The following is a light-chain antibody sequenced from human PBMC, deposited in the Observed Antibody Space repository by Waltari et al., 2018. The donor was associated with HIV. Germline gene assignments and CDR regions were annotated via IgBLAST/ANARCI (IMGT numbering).Light chain of an antibody. Sequence: QSAPTQPASVSGSPGQSITISCTGTTSDVGGYHHVYWYQQHPGKAPKLMIYEVSNRPSGVSNRLSGSKSGNTASLTISGLQAEDEADYYCSSYTSSSTVVFGGGTKLTVL. V-gene: IGLV2-14*01. CDR1: TSDVGGYHH. CDR3: SSYTSSSTVV. CDR2: EVS. J-gene: IGLJ3*02.